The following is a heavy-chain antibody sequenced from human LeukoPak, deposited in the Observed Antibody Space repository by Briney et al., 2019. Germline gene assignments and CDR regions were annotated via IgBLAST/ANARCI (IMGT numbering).Heavy chain of an antibody. Sequence: GESLKISCKGSGYSFTTYWIGWVRQMPGKGLEWMGIIYPGDSDTRYSPSFQGQVTISADKSISTAYLQWSSLKASDTAMYYCARPGYCSSTSCFDLLFDYWGQGTLVTVSS. D-gene: IGHD2-2*01. CDR2: IYPGDSDT. CDR3: ARPGYCSSTSCFDLLFDY. J-gene: IGHJ4*02. V-gene: IGHV5-51*01. CDR1: GYSFTTYW.